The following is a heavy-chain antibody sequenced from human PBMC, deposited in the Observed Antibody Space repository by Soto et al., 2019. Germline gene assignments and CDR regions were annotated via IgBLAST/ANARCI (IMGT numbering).Heavy chain of an antibody. D-gene: IGHD1-26*01. V-gene: IGHV3-9*01. CDR3: AKDRLATSYYYYGMDV. CDR1: GFTFDDYA. J-gene: IGHJ6*02. Sequence: QSGGSLRLSCAASGFTFDDYAMHWVRQAPGKGLEWVSGISWNSGSIGYADSVKGRFTISRDNAKNSLYLQMNSLRAEDTALYYCAKDRLATSYYYYGMDVWGQGTTVTVSS. CDR2: ISWNSGSI.